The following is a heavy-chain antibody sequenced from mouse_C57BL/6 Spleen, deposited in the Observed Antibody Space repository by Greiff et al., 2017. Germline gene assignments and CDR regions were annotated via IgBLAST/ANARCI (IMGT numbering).Heavy chain of an antibody. CDR1: GYSFTDYN. D-gene: IGHD1-1*02. Sequence: LVESGASVKISCKASGYSFTDYNMNWVKQSNGKSLEWIGVINPNYGTTSYNQKFKGKATLTVDQSSSTAYMQLNSLTSEDSAVYYCARSGELSLFAYWGQGTLVTVSA. CDR3: ARSGELSLFAY. V-gene: IGHV1-39*01. CDR2: INPNYGTT. J-gene: IGHJ3*01.